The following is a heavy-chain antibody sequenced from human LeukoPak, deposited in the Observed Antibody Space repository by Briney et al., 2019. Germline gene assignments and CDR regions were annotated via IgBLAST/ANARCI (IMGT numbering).Heavy chain of an antibody. V-gene: IGHV1-2*02. J-gene: IGHJ5*02. CDR1: GYTFTGYY. Sequence: GASVKVSCKASGYTFTGYYMHWVRQAPGQGLEWMGWINPNSGGTNYAQKFQGRVTMTRDTSISTAYMELSRLRSDDTAVYYCARGNRVVSGGYSSGGSCYSFSDWFDPWGQGTLVTVSS. CDR3: ARGNRVVSGGYSSGGSCYSFSDWFDP. D-gene: IGHD2-15*01. CDR2: INPNSGGT.